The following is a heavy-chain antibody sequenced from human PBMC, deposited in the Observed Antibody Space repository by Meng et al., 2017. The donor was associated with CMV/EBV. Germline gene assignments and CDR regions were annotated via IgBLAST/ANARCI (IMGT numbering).Heavy chain of an antibody. V-gene: IGHV4-59*08. CDR2: IYYSGST. J-gene: IGHJ4*02. D-gene: IGHD1-14*01. Sequence: QGSGTGLVKTSAALPLTCTVLCCYLSCYYWRLVRPPPGKGLEWIGYIYYSGSTYHNPSLKSRVNISVDTSKNPFSLKLSSVTAADTAVYYCARVMGTNRTPYYLDYWGQGTLVTVSS. CDR3: ARVMGTNRTPYYLDY. CDR1: CCYLSCYY.